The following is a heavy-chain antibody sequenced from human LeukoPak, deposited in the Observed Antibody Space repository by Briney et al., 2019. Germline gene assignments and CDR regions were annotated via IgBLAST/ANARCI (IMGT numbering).Heavy chain of an antibody. CDR3: ARGHDYGVAWFQH. D-gene: IGHD4-17*01. Sequence: SETLPLTCTVSGGSISSSYWSWIRQPPGKGLEWIGEINHSGSTNYNPSLKSRVTISVDTSKNQFSLKLSSVTAADTAVYYCARGHDYGVAWFQHWGQGTLVTVSS. CDR2: INHSGST. V-gene: IGHV4-34*01. CDR1: GGSISSSY. J-gene: IGHJ1*01.